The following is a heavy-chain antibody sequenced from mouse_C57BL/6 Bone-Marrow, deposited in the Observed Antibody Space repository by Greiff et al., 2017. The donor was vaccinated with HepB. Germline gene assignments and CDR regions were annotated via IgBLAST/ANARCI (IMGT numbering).Heavy chain of an antibody. CDR3: ARGGWLPYWYFDV. V-gene: IGHV1-61*01. CDR1: GYTFTSYW. Sequence: QVQLQQPGAELVRPGSSVKLSCKASGYTFTSYWMDWVKQRPGQGLEWIGNIYPSDSETHYNQKFKDKATLTVDKSSSTAYMQLSSLTSEDSAVYYCARGGWLPYWYFDVGGTGTTVTVS. CDR2: IYPSDSET. D-gene: IGHD2-3*01. J-gene: IGHJ1*03.